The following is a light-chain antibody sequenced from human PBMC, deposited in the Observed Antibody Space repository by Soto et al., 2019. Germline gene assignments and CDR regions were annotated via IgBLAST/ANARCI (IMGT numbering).Light chain of an antibody. J-gene: IGKJ4*01. CDR2: GAS. V-gene: IGKV3-20*01. CDR3: QQYDDSPLT. CDR1: QSVSSSY. Sequence: IVLTQSPGTLSLSPGERATLSCRASQSVSSSYLAWYQQKPGQAPRLLIYGASNRATGIPDRFSGGGTATDFTLTISRLEPEDFAVYYCQQYDDSPLTFGGGTKVEIK.